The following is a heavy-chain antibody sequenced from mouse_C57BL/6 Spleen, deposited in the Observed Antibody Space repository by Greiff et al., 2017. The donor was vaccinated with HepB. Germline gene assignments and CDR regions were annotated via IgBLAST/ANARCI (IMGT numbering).Heavy chain of an antibody. CDR3: TRLDYYGSSYDFDV. V-gene: IGHV6-6*01. Sequence: ESGGGLVQPGGSMKLSCAASGFTFSDAWMDWVRQSPEKGLEWVAEIRNKANNHATYYAESVKGRFTISRDDSKSSVYLQMNSLRAEDTGIYYCTRLDYYGSSYDFDVWGTGTTVTVSS. D-gene: IGHD1-1*01. CDR2: IRNKANNHAT. CDR1: GFTFSDAW. J-gene: IGHJ1*03.